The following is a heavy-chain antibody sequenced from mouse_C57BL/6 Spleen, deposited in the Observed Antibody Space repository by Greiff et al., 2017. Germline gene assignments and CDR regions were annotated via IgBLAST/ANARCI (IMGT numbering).Heavy chain of an antibody. CDR1: GYTFTSYW. D-gene: IGHD1-1*01. CDR2: IDPSDSET. CDR3: ARVNYYGSGSRYFDY. Sequence: VQLQQPGAELVRPGSSVKLSCKASGYTFTSYWMHWVKQRPIQGLEWIGNIDPSDSETHYNQKFKDKATLTVDKSSSTAYMQLSSLTSEDSAVYYCARVNYYGSGSRYFDYWGQGTTLTVSS. J-gene: IGHJ2*01. V-gene: IGHV1-52*01.